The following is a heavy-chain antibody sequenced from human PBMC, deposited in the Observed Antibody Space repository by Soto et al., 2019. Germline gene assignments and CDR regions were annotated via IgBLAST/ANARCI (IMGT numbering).Heavy chain of an antibody. Sequence: SETLSLTCTVSGGSISSYYWSWIRQPPGKGLEWIGYIYYSGSTNYNPPLKSRVTISVDTSKNQFSLKLSSVTAADTAVYYCARRGLDYGGNSDIWGQGTMVTVSS. J-gene: IGHJ3*02. V-gene: IGHV4-59*01. CDR2: IYYSGST. CDR1: GGSISSYY. CDR3: ARRGLDYGGNSDI. D-gene: IGHD4-17*01.